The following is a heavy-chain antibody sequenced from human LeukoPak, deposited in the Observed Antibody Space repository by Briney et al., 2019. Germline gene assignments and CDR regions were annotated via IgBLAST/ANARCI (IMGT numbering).Heavy chain of an antibody. D-gene: IGHD5-18*01. CDR1: GYTFTSYY. Sequence: ASVKVSCKASGYTFTSYYMHWVRQAPGQGLEWMGIINPSGGSTSYAQKFQGRVTMTRDTSTSTVYMELSSLRSEDTAVYYCARGSVDTAMAPKGAFDIWGQGTMVTVSS. CDR3: ARGSVDTAMAPKGAFDI. V-gene: IGHV1-46*01. J-gene: IGHJ3*02. CDR2: INPSGGST.